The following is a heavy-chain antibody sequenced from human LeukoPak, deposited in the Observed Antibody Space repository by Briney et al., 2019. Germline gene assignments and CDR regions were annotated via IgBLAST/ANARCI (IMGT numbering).Heavy chain of an antibody. CDR1: GFTLNNYG. J-gene: IGHJ6*03. V-gene: IGHV3-48*04. Sequence: GGSLRLSCAASGFTLNNYGMNWVRQAPGRGLEWISSISSTSSTIYYADSVKGRFTISRDNAKNSLYLQMNSLRAEDTAVYYCARDNFYYDSSGSYAMYYYYMDVWGKGTTVTVSS. D-gene: IGHD3-22*01. CDR3: ARDNFYYDSSGSYAMYYYYMDV. CDR2: ISSTSSTI.